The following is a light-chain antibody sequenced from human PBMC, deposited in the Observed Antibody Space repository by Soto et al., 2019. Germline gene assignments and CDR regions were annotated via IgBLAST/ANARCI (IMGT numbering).Light chain of an antibody. CDR1: QSVTSSY. V-gene: IGKV3-20*01. J-gene: IGKJ4*01. Sequence: IVLPQSPSTLSLAPGARAPLSCRASQSVTSSYLAWYQQKPGQAPRLLIYGASSRATGIPDRFSGSGSGTDFTLTISRLEPEDFAVYYCQQYGSSPPLSFGGGTKVDIK. CDR2: GAS. CDR3: QQYGSSPPLS.